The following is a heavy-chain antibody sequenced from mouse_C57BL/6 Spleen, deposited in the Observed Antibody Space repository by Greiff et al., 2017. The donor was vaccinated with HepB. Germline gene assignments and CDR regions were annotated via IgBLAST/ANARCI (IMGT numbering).Heavy chain of an antibody. J-gene: IGHJ3*01. Sequence: EVKLMESGPGLVKPSQSLSLTCSVTGYSITSGYYWNWIRQFPGNKLEWMGYISYDGSNNYNPSLKNRISITRDTSKNQFFLKLNSVTTEDTATYYCARDSNLAWFAYWGQGTLVTVSA. V-gene: IGHV3-6*01. CDR3: ARDSNLAWFAY. CDR2: ISYDGSN. D-gene: IGHD2-5*01. CDR1: GYSITSGYY.